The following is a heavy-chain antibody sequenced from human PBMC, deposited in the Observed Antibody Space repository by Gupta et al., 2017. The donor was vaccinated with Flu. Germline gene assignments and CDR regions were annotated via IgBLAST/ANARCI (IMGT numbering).Heavy chain of an antibody. CDR3: ARSPPGSGSYGQFDY. CDR1: GMR. D-gene: IGHD1-26*01. J-gene: IGHJ4*02. Sequence: GMRVNWIRQPPGKALEWLARIDWDDEKVYSTSLKTSLTVSQDSSKNQVVLTMANVDPVDTATYYCARSPPGSGSYGQFDYWGQGILVTVSS. V-gene: IGHV2-70*04. CDR2: IDWDDEK.